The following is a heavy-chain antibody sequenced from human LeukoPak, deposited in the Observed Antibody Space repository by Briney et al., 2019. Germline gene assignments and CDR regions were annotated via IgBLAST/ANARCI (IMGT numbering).Heavy chain of an antibody. J-gene: IGHJ4*02. Sequence: ASVKVSCKASGYTFTSYGISWVRQAPGQGLEWMGGIIPIFGTANYAQKFQGRVTITADESTSTAYMELSSLRSEDTAVYYCAREGSIVGATTFDYWGQGTLVTVSS. CDR1: GYTFTSYG. D-gene: IGHD1-26*01. CDR2: IIPIFGTA. V-gene: IGHV1-69*13. CDR3: AREGSIVGATTFDY.